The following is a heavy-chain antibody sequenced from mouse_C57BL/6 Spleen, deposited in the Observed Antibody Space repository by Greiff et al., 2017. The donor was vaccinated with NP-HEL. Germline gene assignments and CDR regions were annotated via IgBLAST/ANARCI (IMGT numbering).Heavy chain of an antibody. V-gene: IGHV5-17*01. CDR1: GFTFSDYG. Sequence: EVQRVESGGGLVKPGGSLKLSCAASGFTFSDYGMHWVRQAPEKGLEWVAYISSGSSTIYYADTVKGRFTISRDNAKNTLFLQMTSLRSEDTAMYYCARLNWERWGPFDYWGQGTTLTVSS. CDR3: ARLNWERWGPFDY. D-gene: IGHD4-1*01. J-gene: IGHJ2*01. CDR2: ISSGSSTI.